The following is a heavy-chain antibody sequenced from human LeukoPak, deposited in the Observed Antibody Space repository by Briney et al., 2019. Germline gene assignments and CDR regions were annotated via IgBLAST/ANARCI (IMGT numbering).Heavy chain of an antibody. CDR3: AKDDRKLY. V-gene: IGHV3-23*01. CDR1: GFAFGSEA. Sequence: PGGSLRLSCAVSGFAFGSEAMSWVRQAPGKGLEWVSAISGSGGSTYYADSVKGRFTISRDNSKNTLYLQMNSLRAEDTAVYYCAKDDRKLYWGQGTLVTVSS. CDR2: ISGSGGST. J-gene: IGHJ4*02.